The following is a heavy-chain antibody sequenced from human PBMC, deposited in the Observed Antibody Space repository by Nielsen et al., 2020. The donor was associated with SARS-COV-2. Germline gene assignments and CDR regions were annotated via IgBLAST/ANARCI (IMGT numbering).Heavy chain of an antibody. V-gene: IGHV1-18*01. J-gene: IGHJ6*03. D-gene: IGHD2-2*01. Sequence: WVRQAPGQGLEWMGWISAYNGNTNYTQKLQGRVTMTTDTSTSTAYMELRSLRSDDTAVYYCARDLGACCSSTSCYSNYHYYNMDVWGKGTTVTVSS. CDR3: ARDLGACCSSTSCYSNYHYYNMDV. CDR2: ISAYNGNT.